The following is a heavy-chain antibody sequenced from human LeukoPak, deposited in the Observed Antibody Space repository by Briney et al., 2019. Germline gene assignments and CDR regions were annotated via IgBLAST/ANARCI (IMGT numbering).Heavy chain of an antibody. CDR1: GFTSSSYA. CDR2: ISYDGSNK. Sequence: GGSLRLSCAASGFTSSSYAMHWVRQAPGKGLEWVAVISYDGSNKYYADSVKGRFTISRDNSKNTLYLQMNSLRAEDTAVYYCARAVAVAGTSDYYYGMDVWGKGTTVTVSS. D-gene: IGHD6-19*01. J-gene: IGHJ6*04. CDR3: ARAVAVAGTSDYYYGMDV. V-gene: IGHV3-30*04.